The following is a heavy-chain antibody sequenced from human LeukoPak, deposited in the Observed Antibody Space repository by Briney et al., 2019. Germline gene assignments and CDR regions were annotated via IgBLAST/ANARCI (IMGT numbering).Heavy chain of an antibody. V-gene: IGHV1-2*02. J-gene: IGHJ5*02. CDR2: INPNSGGT. D-gene: IGHD2-2*02. CDR1: GYTFTGYY. CDR3: ARSGIVVVPAAIENWFDP. Sequence: ASVKVSCKASGYTFTGYYMHWVRQAPGQGLEWMGWINPNSGGTNYAQKFQGRVTMTRDTSISTAYMELSRLRSDDTAVYYCARSGIVVVPAAIENWFDPRGQGTLVTVSS.